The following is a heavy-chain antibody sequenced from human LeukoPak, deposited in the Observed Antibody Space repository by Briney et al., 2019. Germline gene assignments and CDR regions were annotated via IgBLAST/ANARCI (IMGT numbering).Heavy chain of an antibody. V-gene: IGHV3-23*01. CDR3: ATSEQSGSYLYYFDY. CDR1: GFTFSSYA. Sequence: GGSLRLSCAASGFTFSSYAMSWVRQAPGKGLEWVSAISGSGGSTYYADSVKGRFTISRDNSKNTLYLQMNSLRAEDTAVYYCATSEQSGSYLYYFDYWGQGTLVTASS. D-gene: IGHD1-26*01. CDR2: ISGSGGST. J-gene: IGHJ4*02.